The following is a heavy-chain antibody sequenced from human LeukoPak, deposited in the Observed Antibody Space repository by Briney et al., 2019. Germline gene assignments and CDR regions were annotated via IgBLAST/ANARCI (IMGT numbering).Heavy chain of an antibody. CDR2: IYSGGST. D-gene: IGHD2-15*01. V-gene: IGHV3-53*01. Sequence: PGGSLRLSCAASGFSVSSNYMSWVRQAPGKGLEWVSVIYSGGSTYYADSVKGRFTISRDDSKNTLYLQMNSLRAEDTAVYYCAKVGGYCSGGSCYGAYWGQGTLVTVSS. J-gene: IGHJ4*02. CDR3: AKVGGYCSGGSCYGAY. CDR1: GFSVSSNY.